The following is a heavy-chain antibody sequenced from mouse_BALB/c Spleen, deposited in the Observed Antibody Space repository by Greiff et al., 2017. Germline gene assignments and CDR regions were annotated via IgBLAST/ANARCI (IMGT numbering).Heavy chain of an antibody. D-gene: IGHD1-1*01. J-gene: IGHJ1*01. V-gene: IGHV1-18*01. CDR1: GYTFTEYT. Sequence: EVQVVESGPELVKPGASVKISCKTSGYTFTEYTMHWVKQSHGKSLEWIGGINPNNGGTSYNQKFKGKATLTVDKSSSTAYMELRSLTSEDSAVYYCARSPTVGRYWYFDVWGAGTTVTVSS. CDR3: ARSPTVGRYWYFDV. CDR2: INPNNGGT.